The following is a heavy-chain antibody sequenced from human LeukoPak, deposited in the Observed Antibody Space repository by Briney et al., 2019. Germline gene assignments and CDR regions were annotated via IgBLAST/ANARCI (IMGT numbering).Heavy chain of an antibody. CDR2: VYYTGGT. Sequence: SKTLSLTCTVSGGSISTYYWSWIRQPPGKGLEWIGYVYYTGGTNYNPSLKSRVTISVDTSKNQFSLKLRSVTAADTAEYYCARETDSNFFDSWGQGTLVTVSS. D-gene: IGHD3-3*02. CDR1: GGSISTYY. V-gene: IGHV4-59*12. CDR3: ARETDSNFFDS. J-gene: IGHJ4*02.